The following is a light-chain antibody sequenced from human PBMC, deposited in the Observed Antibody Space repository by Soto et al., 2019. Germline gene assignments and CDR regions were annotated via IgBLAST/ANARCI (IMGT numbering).Light chain of an antibody. J-gene: IGKJ2*01. V-gene: IGKV3-11*01. CDR1: QDVSVS. Sequence: TLSCRASQDVSVSLAWYQQRPGQAPRLLXHDASNRAAGIPARFSAYGYGTDFTLIIGSLEPEDSALYYCQQRGSWPYTFGQGNKVDIK. CDR3: QQRGSWPYT. CDR2: DAS.